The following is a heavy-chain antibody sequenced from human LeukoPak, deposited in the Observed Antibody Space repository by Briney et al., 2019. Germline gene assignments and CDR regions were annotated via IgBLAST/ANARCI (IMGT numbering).Heavy chain of an antibody. D-gene: IGHD3-16*01. Sequence: SETLSLTCAVYGGSFSDDYWSWLRQPPGKGLEWIGEINHSGSTNYNTSLESRVTISVDTSKIQFSLKLSSVTAADTAVYYCLGKGGGHYYGMDVWGQGTTVTVSS. J-gene: IGHJ6*02. CDR1: GGSFSDDY. CDR3: LGKGGGHYYGMDV. V-gene: IGHV4-34*01. CDR2: INHSGST.